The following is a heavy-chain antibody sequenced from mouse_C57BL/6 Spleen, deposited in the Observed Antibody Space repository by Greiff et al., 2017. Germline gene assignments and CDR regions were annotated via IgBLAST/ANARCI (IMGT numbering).Heavy chain of an antibody. CDR2: IDPSDSYT. V-gene: IGHV1-50*01. CDR3: ARGHDGNYVGFAY. Sequence: QVQLQQPGAELVKPGASVKLSCKASGYTFTSYWMQWVKQRPGQGLEWIGEIDPSDSYTNYNQKFKGKATLTVDTSSSTAYMQLSSLTSEDSAVYYCARGHDGNYVGFAYWGQGTLVTVSA. CDR1: GYTFTSYW. D-gene: IGHD2-1*01. J-gene: IGHJ3*01.